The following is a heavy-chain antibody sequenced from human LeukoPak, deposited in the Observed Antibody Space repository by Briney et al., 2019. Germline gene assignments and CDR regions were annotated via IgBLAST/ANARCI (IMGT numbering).Heavy chain of an antibody. J-gene: IGHJ4*02. V-gene: IGHV3-20*04. CDR2: INWNGGST. D-gene: IGHD1-26*01. Sequence: GGSLRLSCAASGFTFDDYGMSWVRQAPGKGLEWVSGINWNGGSTGYADSVKGRFTISRDNAKNTLYLQINSLRAEDTAVYYCARFPDSGNYLPFGHWGQGTLVTVSS. CDR1: GFTFDDYG. CDR3: ARFPDSGNYLPFGH.